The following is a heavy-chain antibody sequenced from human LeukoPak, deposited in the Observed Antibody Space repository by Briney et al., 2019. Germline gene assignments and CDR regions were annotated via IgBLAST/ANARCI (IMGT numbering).Heavy chain of an antibody. V-gene: IGHV1-2*06. D-gene: IGHD5-18*01. Sequence: ASVKVSCKASGYTFTSYYMHWVRQAPGQGLEWMGRINPNSGGTNYAQKFQGRVTMTRDTSISTAYMELSRLRSDDTAVYYCARDRGGYSYGALNYYYYGMDVWGQGTTVTVSS. CDR2: INPNSGGT. CDR1: GYTFTSYY. J-gene: IGHJ6*02. CDR3: ARDRGGYSYGALNYYYYGMDV.